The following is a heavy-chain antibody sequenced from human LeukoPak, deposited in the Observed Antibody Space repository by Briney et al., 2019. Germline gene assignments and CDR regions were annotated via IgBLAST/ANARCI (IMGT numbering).Heavy chain of an antibody. CDR2: ISSSSSYI. CDR3: ARAWDIVVVPAALPVDV. Sequence: GGSLRLSCAASGFTFSSYSMNWVRQAPGKGLEWVSSISSSSSYIYYADSVKGRFTISRDNAKNSLYLQMNSLRAEDTAVYYCARAWDIVVVPAALPVDVWGKGTTVTVSS. V-gene: IGHV3-21*01. D-gene: IGHD2-2*01. J-gene: IGHJ6*04. CDR1: GFTFSSYS.